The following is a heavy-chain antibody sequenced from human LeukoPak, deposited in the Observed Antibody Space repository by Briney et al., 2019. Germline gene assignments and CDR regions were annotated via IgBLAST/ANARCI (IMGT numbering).Heavy chain of an antibody. J-gene: IGHJ5*02. V-gene: IGHV1-69*01. D-gene: IGHD3-10*01. CDR2: IIPIFGTA. CDR1: GGTFSSYA. CDR3: ARDLGSGRGWFDP. Sequence: GASVKVSCKASGGTFSSYAISWVRQAPGQGLEWMGGIIPIFGTANYAQKFQGRVKITADESTSTAYMELSSLRSEDTAVYYCARDLGSGRGWFDPWGQGTLVTVSS.